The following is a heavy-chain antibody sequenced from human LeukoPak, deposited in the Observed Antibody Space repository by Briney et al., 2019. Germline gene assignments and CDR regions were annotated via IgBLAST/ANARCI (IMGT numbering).Heavy chain of an antibody. J-gene: IGHJ3*02. CDR2: IYYSGST. Sequence: PSETLSLTCTVSGVSISSYYWSWIRQPPGKGLEWIGYIYYSGSTNYNPSLKSRVTISVDTSKNQFSLKLSSVTAADTAVYYCARSNFVVVVAATPRVEGAFAFDIWGQGTMVTVSS. CDR3: ARSNFVVVVAATPRVEGAFAFDI. V-gene: IGHV4-59*01. CDR1: GVSISSYY. D-gene: IGHD2-15*01.